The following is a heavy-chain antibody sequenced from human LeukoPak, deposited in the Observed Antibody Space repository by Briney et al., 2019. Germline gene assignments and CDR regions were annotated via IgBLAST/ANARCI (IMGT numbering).Heavy chain of an antibody. J-gene: IGHJ4*02. CDR3: ARGYYDSSGYYL. CDR1: GGTFSSYA. Sequence: ASVKVSCKASGGTFSSYAISWVRQAPGQGLEWMGGIIPIFGTANYAQKFQGRVTITADESTSTAYMELSSLRSEDTAVYYCARGYYDSSGYYLWGQGTLVAVSS. D-gene: IGHD3-22*01. V-gene: IGHV1-69*13. CDR2: IIPIFGTA.